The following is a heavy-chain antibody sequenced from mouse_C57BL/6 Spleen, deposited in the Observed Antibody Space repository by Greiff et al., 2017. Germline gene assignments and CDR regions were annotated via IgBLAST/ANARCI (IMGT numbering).Heavy chain of an antibody. J-gene: IGHJ3*01. V-gene: IGHV5-17*01. CDR2: ISSGSSTI. CDR1: GFTFSDYG. CDR3: ARPLNYERAWFAY. D-gene: IGHD2-1*01. Sequence: DVQLVESGGGLVKPGGSLKLSCAASGFTFSDYGMHWVRQAPEKGLEWVAYISSGSSTIYYADTVKGRFTISRDNAKNTLFLQMTSLRSEDTAMYYCARPLNYERAWFAYWGQGTLVTVSA.